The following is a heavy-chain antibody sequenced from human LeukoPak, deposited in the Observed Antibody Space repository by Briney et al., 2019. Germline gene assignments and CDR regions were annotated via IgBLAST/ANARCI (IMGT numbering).Heavy chain of an antibody. Sequence: PGGSLRLSCGASGFTFSSHGMNWVRQAPGKGLEWVAFIRYDGSNKYYADSVKGRFTISRDNSKNTLYLQMNSLRAEDTAVYYCAKDSPPILRYSGRPGPLDYWGQGTLVTVSS. D-gene: IGHD1-26*01. CDR1: GFTFSSHG. CDR2: IRYDGSNK. J-gene: IGHJ4*02. CDR3: AKDSPPILRYSGRPGPLDY. V-gene: IGHV3-30*02.